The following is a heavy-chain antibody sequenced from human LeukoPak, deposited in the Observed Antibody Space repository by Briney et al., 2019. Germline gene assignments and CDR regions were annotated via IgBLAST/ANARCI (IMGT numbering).Heavy chain of an antibody. D-gene: IGHD3-10*01. CDR2: ISGSGGST. CDR1: GFTFSSYA. J-gene: IGHJ6*03. CDR3: AKNPPTADYYGSGSYYYYYYYYMDV. V-gene: IGHV3-23*01. Sequence: SGGSLRLSCAASGFTFSSYAMSWVRQVPGKGLEWVSAISGSGGSTYYADSVKGRFTISRDNSKNTLYLQMNSLRAEDTAVYYCAKNPPTADYYGSGSYYYYYYYYMDVWGKGTTVTVSS.